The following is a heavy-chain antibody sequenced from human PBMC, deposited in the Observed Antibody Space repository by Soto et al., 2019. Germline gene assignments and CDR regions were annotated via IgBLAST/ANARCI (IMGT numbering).Heavy chain of an antibody. Sequence: GGSLRLSCVTSGFTFTKYSMNWVRQAPGKGLEWVSYISYSGETKYYADSLKGRYAISRDDAKNSVYLQMNSLRDEDTAFYYCVRGVVVVVGSTAENFDHWGQGTLVTVSS. CDR1: GFTFTKYS. CDR3: VRGVVVVVGSTAENFDH. V-gene: IGHV3-48*02. J-gene: IGHJ4*02. D-gene: IGHD2-15*01. CDR2: ISYSGETK.